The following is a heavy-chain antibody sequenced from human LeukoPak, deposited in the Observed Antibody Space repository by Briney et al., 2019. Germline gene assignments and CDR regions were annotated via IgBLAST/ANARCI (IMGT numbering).Heavy chain of an antibody. V-gene: IGHV4-59*08. D-gene: IGHD2-2*01. J-gene: IGHJ4*02. CDR3: ARHEVGSTSRQRSFDY. Sequence: SGPTLVKPSETLSLTCTVSGGSISSYYWSWIRQPPGKGLEWIGHVFYTGSSNYNPSLKSRVTISVDTSKNQFSLKLSSVTAADTAVYYCARHEVGSTSRQRSFDYWGRGTLVTVSS. CDR2: VFYTGSS. CDR1: GGSISSYY.